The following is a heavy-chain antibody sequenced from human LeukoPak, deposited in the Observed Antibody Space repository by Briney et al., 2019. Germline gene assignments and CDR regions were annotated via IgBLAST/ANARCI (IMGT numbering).Heavy chain of an antibody. CDR3: ARDSGDYGVVDY. J-gene: IGHJ4*02. D-gene: IGHD4-17*01. CDR2: IIPIFGTA. CDR1: GGTFSSYA. V-gene: IGHV1-69*05. Sequence: SVKVSCKASGGTFSSYAIGWVRQAPGQGLEWMGRIIPIFGTANFAQKFQGRVTITTDESTSTAYMELSSLRSEDTAVYYCARDSGDYGVVDYWGQGTLVTVSS.